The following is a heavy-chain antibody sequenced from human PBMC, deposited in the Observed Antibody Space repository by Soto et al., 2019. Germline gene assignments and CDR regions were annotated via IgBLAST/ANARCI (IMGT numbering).Heavy chain of an antibody. CDR3: TTDESSSWYGLYYYYGMDV. CDR1: GFTFSNAW. D-gene: IGHD6-13*01. Sequence: EVQLVESGGGLVQPGGSLRLSCAASGFTFSNAWMSWVRQAPGKGLEWVGRIKSKTDGGTTDYAAPVKGRFTISRDDSKNTLYLQMNSLKTEDTAVYYCTTDESSSWYGLYYYYGMDVWGQGTTVTVSS. J-gene: IGHJ6*02. V-gene: IGHV3-15*01. CDR2: IKSKTDGGTT.